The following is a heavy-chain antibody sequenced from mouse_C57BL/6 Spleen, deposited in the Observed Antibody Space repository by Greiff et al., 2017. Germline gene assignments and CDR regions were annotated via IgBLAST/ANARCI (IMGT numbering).Heavy chain of an antibody. CDR2: IYPGDGDT. CDR1: GYAFSSSW. J-gene: IGHJ3*01. V-gene: IGHV1-82*01. D-gene: IGHD3-2*02. CDR3: AREGLRPTWFAY. Sequence: VQLQQSGPELVKPGASVKISCKASGYAFSSSWMNWVKQRPGKGLEWIGRIYPGDGDTNYNGKFKGKATLTAVKSSSTAYMQLSILTSEDSAVYFCAREGLRPTWFAYWGQGTLVTVSA.